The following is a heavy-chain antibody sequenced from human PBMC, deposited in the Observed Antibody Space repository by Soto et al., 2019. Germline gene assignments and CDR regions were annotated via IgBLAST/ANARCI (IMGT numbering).Heavy chain of an antibody. Sequence: GAAVKVCCKASGYSFTSYYLHWVRQAPGQGPEWMGLINPSGGSTTYAQKFQGRVTMTRDTSTSTVYMELSTLRSEDTAVYYCATLQRGYSYDYSGYRAFQFAYWGQRSLVTVSS. V-gene: IGHV1-46*01. D-gene: IGHD5-18*01. CDR3: ATLQRGYSYDYSGYRAFQFAY. CDR2: INPSGGST. CDR1: GYSFTSYY. J-gene: IGHJ4*02.